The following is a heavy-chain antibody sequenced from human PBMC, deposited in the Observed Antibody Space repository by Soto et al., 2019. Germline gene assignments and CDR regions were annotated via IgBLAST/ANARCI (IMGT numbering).Heavy chain of an antibody. CDR1: GGSISSGGYY. CDR2: IYYSGST. V-gene: IGHV4-31*03. CDR3: ARTPRY. J-gene: IGHJ4*02. Sequence: QVQLQESGPGLVKPSQTLSLNCTVSGGSISSGGYYWRWIRQHPGKGLEWIGYIYYSGSTYYNLTLKHRVTRSRETSKNQFSLKLSSVTAADTAVYYCARTPRYWGQGNIVTVSS. D-gene: IGHD2-15*01.